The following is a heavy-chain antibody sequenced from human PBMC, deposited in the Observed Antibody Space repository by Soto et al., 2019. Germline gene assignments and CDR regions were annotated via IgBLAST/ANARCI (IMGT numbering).Heavy chain of an antibody. CDR2: IGSSSSYT. CDR3: ARRRPTGYYNY. CDR1: GFPFSDYY. V-gene: IGHV3-11*05. J-gene: IGHJ4*02. Sequence: QVQLVESGGDLVKPGGSLRLSCAASGFPFSDYYMSWIRQAPGKGLEWVSSIGSSSSYTNYADSVKGRFTTSRDNAKNALYRQMPSLRAEDTAVYSCARRRPTGYYNYWGQGSLVTVSA. D-gene: IGHD3-9*01.